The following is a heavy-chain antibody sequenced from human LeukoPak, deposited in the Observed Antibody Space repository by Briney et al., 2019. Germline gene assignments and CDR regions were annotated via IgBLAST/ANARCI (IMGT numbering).Heavy chain of an antibody. V-gene: IGHV3-15*01. CDR3: TTDLMDV. J-gene: IGHJ6*02. CDR1: DFTFDSAW. CDR2: IKRNTAGGTT. Sequence: PGGALRLSCAASDFTFDSAWMSWVRQAPGKGLEWVGRIKRNTAGGTTEYAAPVKARFTISRDDSKNTLYLQMNSLKPEDTAVYYCTTDLMDVWGQGTTVTVSS.